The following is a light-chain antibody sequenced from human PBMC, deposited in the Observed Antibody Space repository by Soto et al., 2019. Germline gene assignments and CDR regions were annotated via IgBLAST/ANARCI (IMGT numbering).Light chain of an antibody. CDR1: ENINFY. Sequence: DIQMTQSPASLSASVGDRVTITCRASENINFYLHWYQQKQGKAPKLLIYAASTLQSGVPSRFSGSGSGTDFTLTLNSLQPEDFATYYCQQGYSTPWTFGQGTKVEIK. CDR2: AAS. V-gene: IGKV1-39*01. J-gene: IGKJ1*01. CDR3: QQGYSTPWT.